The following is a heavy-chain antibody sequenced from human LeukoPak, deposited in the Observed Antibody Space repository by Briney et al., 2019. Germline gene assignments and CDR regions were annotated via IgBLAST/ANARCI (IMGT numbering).Heavy chain of an antibody. Sequence: GGSLRLSCAAYGFTFSSYWMHWVRQAPGKGLVWVSRINSDGSSTSYADSVKGRFTISRDNAKNTLYLQMNSLRAEDTAVYYCARGLNYYDSSGSFDYWGQGTLVTVSS. CDR3: ARGLNYYDSSGSFDY. CDR1: GFTFSSYW. V-gene: IGHV3-74*01. D-gene: IGHD3-22*01. CDR2: INSDGSST. J-gene: IGHJ4*02.